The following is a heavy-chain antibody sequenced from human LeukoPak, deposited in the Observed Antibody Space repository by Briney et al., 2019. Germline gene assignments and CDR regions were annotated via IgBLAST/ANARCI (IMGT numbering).Heavy chain of an antibody. Sequence: GASVKVSCKASGYTFTGYYMQWVRQAPGQGLEWMGRIYPHSGGTIYAQKFQGRVTMTRDTSISTAYMELSSLRSDDTAAYYCARDHAFDGDNWFDPWGQGTLVTVSS. CDR3: ARDHAFDGDNWFDP. V-gene: IGHV1-2*06. D-gene: IGHD3-10*01. J-gene: IGHJ5*02. CDR1: GYTFTGYY. CDR2: IYPHSGGT.